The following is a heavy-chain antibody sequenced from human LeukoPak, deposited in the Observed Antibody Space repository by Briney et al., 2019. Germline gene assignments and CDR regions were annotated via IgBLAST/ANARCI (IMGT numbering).Heavy chain of an antibody. CDR2: IRSKTDGGTK. D-gene: IGHD1-26*01. J-gene: IGHJ4*02. CDR1: GFTSNYAW. Sequence: GGSLGLSCAASGFTSNYAWMTWVRQAPGKGLEWVGRIRSKTDGGTKDYAAPVKGRFTISRDDSKNTLYLQMNSLKTEDTAVYYCSTGGSYYENWGQGTLVTVSS. V-gene: IGHV3-15*01. CDR3: STGGSYYEN.